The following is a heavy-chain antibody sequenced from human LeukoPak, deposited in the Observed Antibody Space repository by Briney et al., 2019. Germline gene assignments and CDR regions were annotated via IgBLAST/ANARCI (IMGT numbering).Heavy chain of an antibody. D-gene: IGHD3-10*01. Sequence: ASETLSLTCSVSGGSISRGSYWNWIRQPAGKGLEWMGRIYNSGSTNYNPSLRSRVTISTDMSKNQFSLKLTSVTAADTAVYYCARQTFGVLYFDSWGQGTLAIVSS. CDR1: GGSISRGSY. J-gene: IGHJ4*02. CDR3: ARQTFGVLYFDS. V-gene: IGHV4-61*02. CDR2: IYNSGST.